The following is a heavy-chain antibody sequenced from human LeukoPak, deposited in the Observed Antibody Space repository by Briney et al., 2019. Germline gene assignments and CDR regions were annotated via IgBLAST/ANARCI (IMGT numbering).Heavy chain of an antibody. V-gene: IGHV4-38-2*02. J-gene: IGHJ3*02. CDR2: IYHSGST. CDR1: GYSISSGYY. CDR3: AKSNGYGLVDI. D-gene: IGHD3-10*01. Sequence: SETLSLNCTVSGYSISSGYYWGWIRQPPGKGLEWIGSIYHSGSTYYNPSLKSRVTISLDTSRNQFSLKLNSVTAADTAVYYCAKSNGYGLVDIWGQGTMVTVSS.